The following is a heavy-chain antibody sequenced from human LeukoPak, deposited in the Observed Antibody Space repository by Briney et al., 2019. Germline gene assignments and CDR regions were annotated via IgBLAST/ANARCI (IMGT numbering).Heavy chain of an antibody. CDR2: INSDGSST. CDR3: ARDEAAAPSGIAVAGTNLDY. CDR1: GFTFSSYW. V-gene: IGHV3-74*01. D-gene: IGHD6-19*01. J-gene: IGHJ4*02. Sequence: PGGSLRLSCAASGFTFSSYWMHWVRQAPGKGLVCVSRINSDGSSTSYADSVKRRFTISRDNAKNTLYLQMNSLRAEDTAVYYCARDEAAAPSGIAVAGTNLDYWGQGTLVTVSS.